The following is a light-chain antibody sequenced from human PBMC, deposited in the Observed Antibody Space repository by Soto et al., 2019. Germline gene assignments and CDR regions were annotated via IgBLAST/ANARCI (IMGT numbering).Light chain of an antibody. J-gene: IGKJ1*01. CDR1: QNLNNW. Sequence: DIQMTQSPSTLSASVGDRVTITCRASQNLNNWLAWFQQKPGKAPTLLIYKASGLESGVPSRFSGSGSGTDFPLTISSLQTDDSSTYYCHQYNNYPWTFGQGTKVEIK. V-gene: IGKV1-5*03. CDR3: HQYNNYPWT. CDR2: KAS.